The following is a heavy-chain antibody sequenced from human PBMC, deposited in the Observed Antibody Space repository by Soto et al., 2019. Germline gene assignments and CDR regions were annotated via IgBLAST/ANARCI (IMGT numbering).Heavy chain of an antibody. V-gene: IGHV4-31*03. CDR2: IYYSGST. D-gene: IGHD6-13*01. Sequence: SETLSLTCTISGGSISSGGYYWSWIRQHPGKGLEWIGYIYYSGSTYYNPSLKSRVTISVDTSKNQFSLKLSSVTAADTAVYYCARDATTGYSSSNNWFDTWGQGTLVTVSS. CDR1: GGSISSGGYY. J-gene: IGHJ5*02. CDR3: ARDATTGYSSSNNWFDT.